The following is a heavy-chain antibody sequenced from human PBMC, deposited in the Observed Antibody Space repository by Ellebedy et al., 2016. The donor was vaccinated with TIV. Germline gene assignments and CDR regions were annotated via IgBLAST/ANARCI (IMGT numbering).Heavy chain of an antibody. CDR2: INTSGDLT. V-gene: IGHV3-23*01. CDR3: AKPHTGSWYYFDY. D-gene: IGHD1-14*01. Sequence: GGSLRLSCAASGFTFASYAMSWVRQAPGKGLEWVAAINTSGDLTFFADPVKGRFTISRDNSKNTLYLQMNSLRPEDTAVYYCAKPHTGSWYYFDYWGQGTLVTVSS. CDR1: GFTFASYA. J-gene: IGHJ4*02.